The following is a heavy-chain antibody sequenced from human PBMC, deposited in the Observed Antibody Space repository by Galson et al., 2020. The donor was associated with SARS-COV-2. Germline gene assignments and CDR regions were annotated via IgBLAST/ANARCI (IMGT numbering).Heavy chain of an antibody. J-gene: IGHJ5*02. CDR3: AKDSGIAVAATQNWFDP. CDR1: GFTFSSYG. Sequence: GGSLRLSCAASGFTFSSYGMHWVRQAPGEGLEWVAVISYDGSNKYYADSVKGRFTISRDNSKNTLSLQMNSLRAEDTAVYYCAKDSGIAVAATQNWFDPWGQGTLVTVSS. D-gene: IGHD6-19*01. V-gene: IGHV3-30*18. CDR2: ISYDGSNK.